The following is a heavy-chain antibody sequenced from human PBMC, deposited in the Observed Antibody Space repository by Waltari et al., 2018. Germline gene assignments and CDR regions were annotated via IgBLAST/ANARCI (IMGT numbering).Heavy chain of an antibody. V-gene: IGHV1-2*02. CDR3: AREYCGGECRLFDF. J-gene: IGHJ4*02. CDR1: RDAITAPS. Sequence: LLEQSGTEVMKPGASLKVSCKISRDAITAPSIHWVRQAPGQGLEWMGWINPNGGATHYAQTFRGTITVTWDTSIITSYMEIRGLRSADTATYFCAREYCGGECRLFDFWGQGTRVIVSS. CDR2: INPNGGAT. D-gene: IGHD2-21*01.